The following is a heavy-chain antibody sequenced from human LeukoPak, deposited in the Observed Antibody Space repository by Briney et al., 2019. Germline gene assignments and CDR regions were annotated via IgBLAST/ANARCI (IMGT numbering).Heavy chain of an antibody. Sequence: KPSETLSLTRTVSGGSISSYYWSWIRQPPGKGLEWIGYIYYSGSTNYNPSLKSRVTISVDTSKNQFSLKLSSVTAADTAVYYCAGIVVVPAADTEGAFDIWGQGTMVTVSS. CDR2: IYYSGST. CDR3: AGIVVVPAADTEGAFDI. V-gene: IGHV4-59*01. J-gene: IGHJ3*02. CDR1: GGSISSYY. D-gene: IGHD2-2*01.